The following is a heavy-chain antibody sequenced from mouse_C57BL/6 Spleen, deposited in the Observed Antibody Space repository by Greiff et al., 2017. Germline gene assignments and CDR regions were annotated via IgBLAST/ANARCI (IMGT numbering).Heavy chain of an antibody. J-gene: IGHJ4*01. CDR2: IYPGDGDT. Sequence: VQLQQSGPELVKPGASVKISCKASGYAFRSSWMNWVKQRPGKGLEWIGRIYPGDGDTNYNGKFKGKATLTADKSSSTAYMQLSSLTSEDSAVYFCARGYYGPWGQGTSVTVSS. V-gene: IGHV1-82*01. D-gene: IGHD1-1*01. CDR3: ARGYYGP. CDR1: GYAFRSSW.